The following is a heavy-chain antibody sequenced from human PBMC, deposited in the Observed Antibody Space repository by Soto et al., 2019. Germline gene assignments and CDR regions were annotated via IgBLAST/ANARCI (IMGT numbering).Heavy chain of an antibody. CDR1: GFILSSYS. J-gene: IGHJ4*02. CDR2: INNNGRRT. V-gene: IGHV3-74*01. Sequence: GGSLRLSCEASGFILSSYSMHWVRQAPGKGLVWVSRINNNGRRTNYADSVKGRFTMSRDNAQNTVYLQMNSLRAEDTAIYYCARDVELQSFDYWGRGILVTVSS. D-gene: IGHD1-26*01. CDR3: ARDVELQSFDY.